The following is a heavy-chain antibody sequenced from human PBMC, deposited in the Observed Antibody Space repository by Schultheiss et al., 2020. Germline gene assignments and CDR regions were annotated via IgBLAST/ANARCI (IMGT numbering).Heavy chain of an antibody. J-gene: IGHJ4*02. V-gene: IGHV4-39*01. CDR2: IYYSGST. CDR1: GGSISSSSYY. Sequence: SETLSLTCTVSGGSISSSSYYWGWIRQPPGKGLEWIGSIYYSGSTYYNPSLKSRVTISVDTSKNQFSLKLSSVTAADTAVYYCARTGEVVVQYYFDCWGQGTLVTVSS. CDR3: ARTGEVVVQYYFDC. D-gene: IGHD2-15*01.